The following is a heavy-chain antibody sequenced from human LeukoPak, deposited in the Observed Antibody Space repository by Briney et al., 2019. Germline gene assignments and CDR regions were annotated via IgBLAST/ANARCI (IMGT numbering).Heavy chain of an antibody. CDR3: ARWSSTSCYDY. D-gene: IGHD2-2*01. V-gene: IGHV3-30-3*01. Sequence: GRSLRLSCAASGLTFSSYAMHWVRQAPGKGLEWVAVISYDGSNKYYADSVKGRFTISRDNSKNTLYLQMNSLRAEDTAVYYCARWSSTSCYDYWGQGTLVTVSS. J-gene: IGHJ4*02. CDR2: ISYDGSNK. CDR1: GLTFSSYA.